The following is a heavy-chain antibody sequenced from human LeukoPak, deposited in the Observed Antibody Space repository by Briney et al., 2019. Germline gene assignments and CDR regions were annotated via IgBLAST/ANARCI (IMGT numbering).Heavy chain of an antibody. CDR2: ISGSGGST. CDR1: GFTFSSYA. Sequence: GGSLRLSCAASGFTFSSYAMSWVRQAPGKGLEWVSAISGSGGSTYYADSVKGRFTISRDNAKNTLYLQMNSLRAGDTAVYYCARGGLFAYYFDYWGQGTLVTVSS. J-gene: IGHJ4*02. V-gene: IGHV3-23*01. D-gene: IGHD3-10*02. CDR3: ARGGLFAYYFDY.